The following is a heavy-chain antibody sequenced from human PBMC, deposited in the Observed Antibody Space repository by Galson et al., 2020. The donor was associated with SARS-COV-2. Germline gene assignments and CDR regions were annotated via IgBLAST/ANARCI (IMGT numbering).Heavy chain of an antibody. CDR1: GFTFSSYG. D-gene: IGHD6-13*01. Sequence: GESLKISCAASGFTFSSYGMHWVRQAPGKGLEWVAVISYDGSNKYYADSVKGRFTISRDNSKNTLYLQMNSLRAEDTAVYYCVVGYSSSYYGMDVWGQGTTVTVSS. V-gene: IGHV3-30*03. J-gene: IGHJ6*02. CDR2: ISYDGSNK. CDR3: VVGYSSSYYGMDV.